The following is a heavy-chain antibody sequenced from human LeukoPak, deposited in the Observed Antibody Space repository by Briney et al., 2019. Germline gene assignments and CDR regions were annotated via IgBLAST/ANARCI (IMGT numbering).Heavy chain of an antibody. Sequence: PSETLSLTCTVSGGSISSYYWSWIRQPPGKGVVSIRYIYTLASTNSTPSLKSPVTISLYTSKNQSSLKLSSVTAADTAVYYCARHRDGYNFYYWGQGTLVTVSS. CDR2: IYTLAST. D-gene: IGHD5-24*01. V-gene: IGHV4-4*09. CDR3: ARHRDGYNFYY. J-gene: IGHJ4*02. CDR1: GGSISSYY.